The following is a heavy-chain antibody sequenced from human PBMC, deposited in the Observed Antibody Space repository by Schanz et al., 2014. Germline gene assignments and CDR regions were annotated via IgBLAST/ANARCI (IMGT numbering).Heavy chain of an antibody. CDR1: GFTFSSYS. CDR2: ISSNGGST. D-gene: IGHD3-9*01. Sequence: EVQLVESGGGLVQPGGSLRLSCSASGFTFSSYSMYWVRQAPGKGLEYVSVISSNGGSTDFADSVKGRFTISRDNSKNTLYLQMNSLRSDDAAVYYCAKDHAGSDILTALGNWGQGTLVTVSS. CDR3: AKDHAGSDILTALGN. J-gene: IGHJ4*02. V-gene: IGHV3-64D*06.